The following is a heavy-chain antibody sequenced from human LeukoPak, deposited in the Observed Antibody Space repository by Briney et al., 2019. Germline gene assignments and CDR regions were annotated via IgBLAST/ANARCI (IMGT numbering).Heavy chain of an antibody. D-gene: IGHD1-26*01. Sequence: PSETLSLTCTVSGYAISSGYYWGWIRQTPGAGLEWIAKIYHDGTTHYNPSLQSRTTMSVDTSKNQFSLKLSSVTAADTAVYYCAREKEGAFDPWGQGTLVTVSS. CDR2: IYHDGTT. V-gene: IGHV4-38-2*02. CDR3: AREKEGAFDP. CDR1: GYAISSGYY. J-gene: IGHJ5*02.